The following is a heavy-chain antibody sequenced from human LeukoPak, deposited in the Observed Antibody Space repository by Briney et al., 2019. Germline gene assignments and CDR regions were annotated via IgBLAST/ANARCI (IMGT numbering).Heavy chain of an antibody. Sequence: ASLCVSSTPSGYPLTTYGIHCVRQAPGQGREWMGWVSPCSGNTNSAQKLQGRVTMTTDTPTSTVYMELRSLRADDTAVYYCTRDRAISGFGEVSHFGYWGQGSLVTVSS. J-gene: IGHJ4*02. D-gene: IGHD3-10*01. CDR3: TRDRAISGFGEVSHFGY. CDR2: VSPCSGNT. CDR1: GYPLTTYG. V-gene: IGHV1-18*04.